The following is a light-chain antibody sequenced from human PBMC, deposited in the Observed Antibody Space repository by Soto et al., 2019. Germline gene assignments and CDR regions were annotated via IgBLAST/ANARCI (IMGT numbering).Light chain of an antibody. Sequence: EIVLTQSPGTLSLSPGERATLSCRASQSVSSSYLAWYQQKPGQAPRLLIYGASSRATGIPDRFSGSGSGTDFTLTISRLEPEDCAVYYCKQYGSSRLTFGGGTKVELK. J-gene: IGKJ4*01. V-gene: IGKV3-20*01. CDR3: KQYGSSRLT. CDR1: QSVSSSY. CDR2: GAS.